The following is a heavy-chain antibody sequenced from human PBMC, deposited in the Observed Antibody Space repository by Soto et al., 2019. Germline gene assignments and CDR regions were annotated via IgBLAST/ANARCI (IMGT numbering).Heavy chain of an antibody. V-gene: IGHV3-66*01. CDR2: IDGGGRT. J-gene: IGHJ4*02. CDR1: GITVSSRY. D-gene: IGHD6-13*01. CDR3: ASDPYSRIAGL. Sequence: EERLVESGGGLVQPGGSLRLSCAASGITVSSRYMSWVRQAPGQGLQWVSLIDGGGRTTYADSVKGRFTISRDNSKNMLYLQMNGLRAEDTAVYYCASDPYSRIAGLWGQGILVTVSS.